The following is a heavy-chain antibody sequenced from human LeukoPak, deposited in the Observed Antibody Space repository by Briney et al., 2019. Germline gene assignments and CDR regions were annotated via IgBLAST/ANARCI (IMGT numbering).Heavy chain of an antibody. CDR1: GFTFSSYS. CDR3: AKDKGPYCGGDCSPFPD. D-gene: IGHD2-21*01. CDR2: IRFDGSNK. Sequence: GGSLRLSCAAAGFTFSSYSMHWVRQGPGKGLEWVAFIRFDGSNKYYADSVKGRFTISRDNSKNTMYLHMNSLRAEDTAVYYCAKDKGPYCGGDCSPFPDWGEGPLVTVSS. J-gene: IGHJ4*02. V-gene: IGHV3-30*02.